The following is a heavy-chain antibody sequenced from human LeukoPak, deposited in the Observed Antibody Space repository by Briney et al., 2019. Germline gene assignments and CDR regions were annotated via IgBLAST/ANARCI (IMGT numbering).Heavy chain of an antibody. Sequence: GASVKVSCKVSVYTLTELSMHWVRQAPGKGLEWMGGFDPEDGETIYAQKFQGRVTMTEDTSTDTAYMELRSLRSDDTAVYYCARDSRRMVRGTNEYWGQGTLVTVSS. D-gene: IGHD3-10*01. J-gene: IGHJ4*02. V-gene: IGHV1-24*01. CDR3: ARDSRRMVRGTNEY. CDR1: VYTLTELS. CDR2: FDPEDGET.